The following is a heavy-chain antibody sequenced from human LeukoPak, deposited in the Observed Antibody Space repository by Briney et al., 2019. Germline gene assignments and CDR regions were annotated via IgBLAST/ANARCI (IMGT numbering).Heavy chain of an antibody. D-gene: IGHD3-22*01. Sequence: GESLKISCKGSGYSFTSYRIGWVRQMPGKGLEWMGIIYPGDSDTRYSPSFQGQVTISADKSISTAYLQWSSLKASDTAMYYCARRHYYDSSGYYYGYWGQGTLVTVSS. CDR2: IYPGDSDT. V-gene: IGHV5-51*01. CDR3: ARRHYYDSSGYYYGY. J-gene: IGHJ4*02. CDR1: GYSFTSYR.